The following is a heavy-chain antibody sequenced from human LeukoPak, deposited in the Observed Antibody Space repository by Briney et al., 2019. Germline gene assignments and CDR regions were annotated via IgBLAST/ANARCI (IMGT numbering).Heavy chain of an antibody. CDR2: ISSSSTYI. CDR3: ARDFYLDYDVLTGYYDQ. D-gene: IGHD3-9*01. V-gene: IGHV3-21*01. CDR1: GFSFSSDS. J-gene: IGHJ4*02. Sequence: GRSLRLSCSASGFSFSSDSMTWVRQAPGKGLEWVSCISSSSTYIYFADSVKGRFPISRDNSKNSLYLQMSSLRAEDTAVYFCARDFYLDYDVLTGYYDQWGRGTLVTVSS.